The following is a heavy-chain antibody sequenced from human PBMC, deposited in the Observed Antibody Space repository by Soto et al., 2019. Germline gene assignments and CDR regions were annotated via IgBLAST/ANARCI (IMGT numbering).Heavy chain of an antibody. CDR2: IDDTDHK. CDR3: ARLRKGGTSDWIHIVW. J-gene: IGHJ4*02. D-gene: IGHD5-18*01. V-gene: IGHV2-70*01. Sequence: SGPTLVNPTQTLTLTCAFSGFSLKTRGMSVTWIRQSPGKALEWLALIDDTDHKSYPSSLKTRLALSTDTSKNHVVLTMTNIDRRDTRTYFCARLRKGGTSDWIHIVWWGPGTLLKVSS. CDR1: GFSLKTRGMS.